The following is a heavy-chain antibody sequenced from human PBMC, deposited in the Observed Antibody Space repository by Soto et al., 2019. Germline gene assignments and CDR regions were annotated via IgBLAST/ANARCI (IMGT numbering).Heavy chain of an antibody. D-gene: IGHD5-18*01. V-gene: IGHV3-23*01. CDR2: ISGTGSRT. CDR1: GFSFGDYA. J-gene: IGHJ6*02. CDR3: ARGGRYTYGYGDYSYGMDV. Sequence: EVQVLESGGGLVQPGGSLRLSCAASGFSFGDYAMSWVRQAPGKGLEWVSGISGTGSRTSYADSVRGRFTISRDNVNNTLSLQMDSLRAKDTAAYYCARGGRYTYGYGDYSYGMDVWGQGTTVTVSS.